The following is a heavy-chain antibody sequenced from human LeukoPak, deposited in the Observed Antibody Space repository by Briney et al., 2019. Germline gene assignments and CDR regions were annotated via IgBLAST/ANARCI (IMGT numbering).Heavy chain of an antibody. J-gene: IGHJ4*02. CDR2: ISAYNCIT. CDR1: GYTFTSYG. CDR3: ARLPEGSYYGRNFDY. Sequence: ASVKVSCKASGYTFTSYGISWVRQAPGQGLEWMGWISAYNCITNYAQKLQGRVTMTTDTSTSTAYMELRSLRSDDTAVYYCARLPEGSYYGRNFDYWGQGTLVTVSS. V-gene: IGHV1-18*01. D-gene: IGHD1-26*01.